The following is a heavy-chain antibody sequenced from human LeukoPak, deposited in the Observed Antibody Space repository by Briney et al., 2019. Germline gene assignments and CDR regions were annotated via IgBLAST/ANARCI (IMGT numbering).Heavy chain of an antibody. J-gene: IGHJ4*02. Sequence: GGSLRLSCAASGFTFSDYGMHWVRQAPGKGLEWVTFIRYDGNNKYYADSVKGRFTISRDNAKNTLYLQMNSLRAEDTAVYYCARRSSGYDLGYWGQGTRVTVSS. CDR1: GFTFSDYG. D-gene: IGHD5-12*01. CDR3: ARRSSGYDLGY. V-gene: IGHV3-30*02. CDR2: IRYDGNNK.